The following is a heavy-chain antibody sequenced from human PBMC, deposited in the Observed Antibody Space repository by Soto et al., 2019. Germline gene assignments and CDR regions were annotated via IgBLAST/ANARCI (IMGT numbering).Heavy chain of an antibody. CDR3: TRHGGYHNETSDY. Sequence: SVKVSCKASGFTFTSSAMQWVRQARGQRLEWIGWIVVGSGNTNYAQKFQERVTITRDMSTSTAYMELSSLRSEDTAVYYCTRHGGYHNETSDYWGQGTLVTVSS. D-gene: IGHD5-12*01. CDR1: GFTFTSSA. V-gene: IGHV1-58*02. J-gene: IGHJ4*02. CDR2: IVVGSGNT.